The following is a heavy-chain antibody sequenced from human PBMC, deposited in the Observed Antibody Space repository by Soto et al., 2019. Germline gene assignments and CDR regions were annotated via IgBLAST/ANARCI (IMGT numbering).Heavy chain of an antibody. V-gene: IGHV1-69*01. CDR1: GGTFRNYA. CDR2: ISPIFRTT. J-gene: IGHJ1*01. CDR3: ARGSRYCSGGGCFPLTTAEYFQH. D-gene: IGHD2-15*01. Sequence: QVQLVQSGAEVKRPASSVKVSCKASGGTFRNYALSWLRQAPGQGLEWMGGISPIFRTTNHAQKFQGRVTISADDSTSKAYMQLSRVGFEDTAVYYCARGSRYCSGGGCFPLTTAEYFQHWCQGTLVTVAS.